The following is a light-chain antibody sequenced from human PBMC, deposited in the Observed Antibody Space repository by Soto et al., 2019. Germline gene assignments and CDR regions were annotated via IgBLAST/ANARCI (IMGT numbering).Light chain of an antibody. CDR2: DVS. J-gene: IGLJ2*01. Sequence: QCALTQPASVSGSPGQSITISCTGTSSDVGGYNYVSWYQQHPGKAPKLMIYDVSNRPSGVSNRFSGSKSGNTASLTISGLQAEDEADYYCSSYTRSSTLYVVFAGGTKVTVL. CDR3: SSYTRSSTLYVV. CDR1: SSDVGGYNY. V-gene: IGLV2-14*01.